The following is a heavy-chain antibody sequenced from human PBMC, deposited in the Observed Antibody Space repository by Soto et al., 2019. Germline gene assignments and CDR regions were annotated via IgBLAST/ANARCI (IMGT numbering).Heavy chain of an antibody. V-gene: IGHV4-59*01. J-gene: IGHJ4*02. Sequence: ASETLSLTCTVSGGSISSYYCTWIRQPPGKGLEWIGYIYYSRNTNYNPSLKSRVTISVDTSKNQFSLRLSSMTAADTAGYYCARGPLTTYFDYWGQGTLVTVSS. CDR2: IYYSRNT. CDR3: ARGPLTTYFDY. CDR1: GGSISSYY.